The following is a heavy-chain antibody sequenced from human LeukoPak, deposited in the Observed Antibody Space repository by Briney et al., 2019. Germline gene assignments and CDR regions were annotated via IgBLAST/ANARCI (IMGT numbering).Heavy chain of an antibody. CDR3: ARGVEYYDSSGYHNWFDP. CDR1: GGPISSGGYY. J-gene: IGHJ5*02. V-gene: IGHV4-31*03. D-gene: IGHD3-22*01. Sequence: SETLSLTCTVSGGPISSGGYYWSWIRQHPGKGLEWIGYIYYSGSTYYNPSLKSRVTISVDTSKNQFSLKLSSVTAADTAVYYCARGVEYYDSSGYHNWFDPWGQGTLVTVSS. CDR2: IYYSGST.